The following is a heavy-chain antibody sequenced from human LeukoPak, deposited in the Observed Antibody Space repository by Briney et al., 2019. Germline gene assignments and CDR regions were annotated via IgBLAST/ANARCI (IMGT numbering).Heavy chain of an antibody. V-gene: IGHV1-2*04. Sequence: ASVKVSCKASGYTFTGYYMHWVRQAPGQGLEWMGWINPNSGGTNYAQKFQGWVTMTRDTSISTAYMELSRLRSDDTAVYYCARDMGGXDDYYYYYGMDVWGQGTTVTVSS. D-gene: IGHD6-19*01. CDR1: GYTFTGYY. CDR2: INPNSGGT. CDR3: ARDMGGXDDYYYYYGMDV. J-gene: IGHJ6*02.